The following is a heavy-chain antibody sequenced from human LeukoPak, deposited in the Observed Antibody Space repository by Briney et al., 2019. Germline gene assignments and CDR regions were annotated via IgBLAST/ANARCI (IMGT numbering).Heavy chain of an antibody. V-gene: IGHV1-18*01. CDR1: GHTSTSYG. J-gene: IGHJ3*02. CDR2: ISTYNGNT. CDR3: VRARWGDAFDI. Sequence: ASVKVSCKASGHTSTSYGISWVRQAPGQGLEWMGWISTYNGNTNYAQKLQGRVTMTTDTSTSTAYMELRSLRSDDTAVYYCVRARWGDAFDIWGQGTMVTVSS. D-gene: IGHD3-16*01.